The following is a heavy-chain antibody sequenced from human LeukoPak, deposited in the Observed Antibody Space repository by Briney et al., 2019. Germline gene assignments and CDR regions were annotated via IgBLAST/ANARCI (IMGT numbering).Heavy chain of an antibody. Sequence: GGSLRLSCAAWGFTFDDYAMQWVRHAPGKGVEGVSLISGDGGSTYYADSVNGRFTISRDNSKTSLYLQMNSLRTEDTALYYCAKDPQYCSGCSCYSAFVYFQHWGQGTLVTVSS. CDR3: AKDPQYCSGCSCYSAFVYFQH. J-gene: IGHJ1*01. CDR1: GFTFDDYA. D-gene: IGHD2-15*01. CDR2: ISGDGGST. V-gene: IGHV3-43*02.